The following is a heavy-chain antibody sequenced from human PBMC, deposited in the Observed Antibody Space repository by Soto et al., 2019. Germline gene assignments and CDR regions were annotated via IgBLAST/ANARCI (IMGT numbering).Heavy chain of an antibody. J-gene: IGHJ4*02. Sequence: LSLTCTVSGGSISSSSYYWGWIRQPPGKGLEWIGSIYYSGSTYYNPSLKSRVTISVDTSKNQFSLKLSSVTAADTAVYYCARQGRSGDILTGYYIEGGDYWGQGTLVTVSS. CDR3: ARQGRSGDILTGYYIEGGDY. D-gene: IGHD3-9*01. CDR2: IYYSGST. V-gene: IGHV4-39*01. CDR1: GGSISSSSYY.